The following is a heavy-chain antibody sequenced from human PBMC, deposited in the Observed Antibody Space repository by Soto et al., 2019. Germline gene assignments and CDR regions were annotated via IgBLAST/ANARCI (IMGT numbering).Heavy chain of an antibody. CDR1: GGSISSYY. Sequence: PSETLSLTCTVSGGSISSYYWSWIRQPPGKGLEWIGYIYYSGSTNYNPSLKSRVTISVDTSKNQFSLKLSSVTAADTAVYYCARHVDCSGGSCYYFDYWGQGTLVTVSS. J-gene: IGHJ4*02. CDR2: IYYSGST. V-gene: IGHV4-59*08. CDR3: ARHVDCSGGSCYYFDY. D-gene: IGHD2-15*01.